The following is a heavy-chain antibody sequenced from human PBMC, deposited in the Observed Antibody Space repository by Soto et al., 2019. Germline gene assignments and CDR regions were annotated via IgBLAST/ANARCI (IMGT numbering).Heavy chain of an antibody. CDR3: AHRILRTVFGLVTTTAIYFDF. V-gene: IGHV2-5*02. J-gene: IGHJ4*02. D-gene: IGHD3-3*01. CDR2: IYWDDDK. Sequence: QITLNESGPTVVNPAETLTLNCTFSGFSLTTRGVGVGWIRQSPGKAPEWLALIYWDDDKRYSASLKSRLTITEDPSKNQVVLTMASVDPADTATYYCAHRILRTVFGLVTTTAIYFDFWGQGTPVVVSS. CDR1: GFSLTTRGVG.